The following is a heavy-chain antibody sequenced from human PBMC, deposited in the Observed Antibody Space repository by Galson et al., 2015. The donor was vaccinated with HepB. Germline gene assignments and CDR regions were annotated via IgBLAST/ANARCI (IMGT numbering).Heavy chain of an antibody. V-gene: IGHV1-8*01. Sequence: SVKVSCKASGYTFTSYDINWVRQATGQGLEWMGWMNPNSGNTGYAQKFQGRVTMTRNTSISTAYMELSSLRSEDTAVYYCARGVRGIAAAGSGYYYYYMDVWGKGTTVTVSS. CDR2: MNPNSGNT. CDR3: ARGVRGIAAAGSGYYYYYMDV. D-gene: IGHD6-13*01. CDR1: GYTFTSYD. J-gene: IGHJ6*03.